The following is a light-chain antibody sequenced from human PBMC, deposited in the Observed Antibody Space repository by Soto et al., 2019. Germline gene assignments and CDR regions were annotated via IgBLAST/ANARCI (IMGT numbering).Light chain of an antibody. CDR2: DVS. J-gene: IGLJ2*01. CDR1: SSDVGGYNY. CDR3: SSYTSNNALVV. V-gene: IGLV2-14*01. Sequence: QSVLTQPASVSGSPGQSITISCTGTSSDVGGYNYVSWYQQHPGKAPKLMIYDVSNRPSGVSNRFSGSKSGNTASLTISGLQAEDEADYYCSSYTSNNALVVFGGGTKLTVL.